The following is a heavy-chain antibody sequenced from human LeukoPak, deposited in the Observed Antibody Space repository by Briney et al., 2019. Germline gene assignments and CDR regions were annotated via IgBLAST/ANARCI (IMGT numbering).Heavy chain of an antibody. V-gene: IGHV3-74*01. D-gene: IGHD3-10*01. CDR2: INGDGRST. CDR3: ARSSTYYYGSGSRY. Sequence: GGSLRLSCAASGFTFSSYWMHWGRQAPGKGLVWVSRINGDGRSTTYSDSVKGRFTISRDNAKNTLYLQMSSLRAEDTAVYYCARSSTYYYGSGSRYWGQGTLVTVSS. CDR1: GFTFSSYW. J-gene: IGHJ4*02.